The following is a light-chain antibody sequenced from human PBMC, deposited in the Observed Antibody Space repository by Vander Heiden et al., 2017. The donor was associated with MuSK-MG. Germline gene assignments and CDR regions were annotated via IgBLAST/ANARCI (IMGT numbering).Light chain of an antibody. V-gene: IGLV1-44*01. CDR2: SNN. J-gene: IGLJ3*02. Sequence: QSLLTPPPSASGTPWQRVTISCSVSISTIGSNTVIWYQHLPGTAPKLLIYSNNRRPSGVPDRFSGSKSGTSASLAINGLQSEDEADYYCAAWHDSLNGWVFGGGTKLTVL. CDR3: AAWHDSLNGWV. CDR1: ISTIGSNT.